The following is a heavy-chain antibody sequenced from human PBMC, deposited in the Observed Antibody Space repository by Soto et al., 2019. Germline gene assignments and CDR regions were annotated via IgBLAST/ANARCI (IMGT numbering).Heavy chain of an antibody. CDR2: IYYSGST. J-gene: IGHJ6*02. V-gene: IGHV4-39*01. D-gene: IGHD5-12*01. CDR1: GGSISSSSYY. Sequence: SDTLSLTCTASGGSISSSSYYWGWIRQPPGKGLEWIGSIYYSGSTYYNPSLKGRVTISVDTSKNQFSLKLSSVTAADTAVYYCARHRIGGSGYDYYYYYGMDVWGQGTTVTVSS. CDR3: ARHRIGGSGYDYYYYYGMDV.